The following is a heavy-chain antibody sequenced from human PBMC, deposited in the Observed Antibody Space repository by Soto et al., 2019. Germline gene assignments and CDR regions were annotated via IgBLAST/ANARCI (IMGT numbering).Heavy chain of an antibody. Sequence: ASVKVSCKASGGTFSSYAISWVRQAPGQGLEWMGGIIPIFGTANYAQKFQGRVTITADESTSTAYMELSSLRSEDTAVYYCARGTDSIAAAGAFDYWGQGTLVTVSS. CDR3: ARGTDSIAAAGAFDY. D-gene: IGHD6-13*01. J-gene: IGHJ4*02. CDR1: GGTFSSYA. V-gene: IGHV1-69*13. CDR2: IIPIFGTA.